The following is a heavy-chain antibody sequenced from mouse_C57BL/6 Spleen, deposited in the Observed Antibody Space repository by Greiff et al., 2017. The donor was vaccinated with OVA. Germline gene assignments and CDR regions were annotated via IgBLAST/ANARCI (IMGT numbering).Heavy chain of an antibody. V-gene: IGHV2-2*01. D-gene: IGHD2-4*01. CDR1: GFSLTSYG. Sequence: QVQLKQSGPGLVQPSQSLSITCTVSGFSLTSYGVHWVRQSPGKGLEWLGVIWSGGSTDYNAAFISRLSISKDNSKSQVFFKMNSLQADDTAIYYCARPSGLRLGDYYAIDYWGQGTSVTVSS. CDR3: ARPSGLRLGDYYAIDY. J-gene: IGHJ4*01. CDR2: IWSGGST.